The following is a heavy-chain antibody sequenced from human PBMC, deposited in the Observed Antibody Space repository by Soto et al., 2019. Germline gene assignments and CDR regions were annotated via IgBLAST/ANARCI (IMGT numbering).Heavy chain of an antibody. CDR1: GYSFFGYW. CDR3: GVQQKRPWVNY. J-gene: IGHJ4*02. D-gene: IGHD6-13*01. V-gene: IGHV5-51*01. CDR2: IYPDGSDI. Sequence: GESLKISCKGSGYSFFGYWIGWVRQMPGKGLGCMGIIYPDGSDIRYSPPFQDGDVTISADKYITTALLGCSSLEASDTAMYYCGVQQKRPWVNYWGQGTQVTVSS.